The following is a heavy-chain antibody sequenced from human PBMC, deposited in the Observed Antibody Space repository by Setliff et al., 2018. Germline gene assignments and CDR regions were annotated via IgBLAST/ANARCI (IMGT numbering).Heavy chain of an antibody. CDR1: GGSISSSSYY. CDR2: IYYSGST. CDR3: ARDEGSSYFYGMDV. J-gene: IGHJ6*02. D-gene: IGHD6-13*01. V-gene: IGHV4-61*01. Sequence: SETLSLTCTVSGGSISSSSYYWGWIRQPPGKGLEWIGYIYYSGSTNYNPSLKRRVTISVDTSKNQFSLRLSSVTAADTAVYYCARDEGSSYFYGMDVWGQGTTVTVSS.